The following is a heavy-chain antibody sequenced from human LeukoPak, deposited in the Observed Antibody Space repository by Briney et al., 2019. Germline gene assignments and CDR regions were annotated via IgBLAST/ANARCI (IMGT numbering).Heavy chain of an antibody. CDR2: IIDRGGRT. V-gene: IGHV3-23*01. CDR3: AKRGVVIRVILVGFHKEAYYFDS. CDR1: EITLSNYG. D-gene: IGHD3-22*01. J-gene: IGHJ4*02. Sequence: PGGSLRLSCAVSEITLSNYGMSWVRQAPGKGLEWVAGIIDRGGRTNYADSVKGRFTISRDNPKNTLYLQMNSLRAEDTAVYFCAKRGVVIRVILVGFHKEAYYFDSWGQGALVTVSS.